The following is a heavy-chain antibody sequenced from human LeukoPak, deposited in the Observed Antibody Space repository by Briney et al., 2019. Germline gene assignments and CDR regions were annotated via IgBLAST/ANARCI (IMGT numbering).Heavy chain of an antibody. CDR1: GGTFSSYA. V-gene: IGHV1-69*04. CDR3: ARTSVPYSSGWYSDY. J-gene: IGHJ4*02. Sequence: ASVKVSCKASGGTFSSYAISWVRQAPGQGLEWMGRIIPILGIANYAQKFQGRVTITADKSTSIAYMELSSLRSEDTAVYYCARTSVPYSSGWYSDYWGQGTLVTVSS. CDR2: IIPILGIA. D-gene: IGHD6-19*01.